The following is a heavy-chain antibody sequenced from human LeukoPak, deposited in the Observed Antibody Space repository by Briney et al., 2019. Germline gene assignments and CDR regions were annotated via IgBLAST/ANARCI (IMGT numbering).Heavy chain of an antibody. D-gene: IGHD3-9*01. V-gene: IGHV1-8*01. CDR2: MNPNSGNT. CDR3: ARDRWLRYFDWLLNYYYYGMDV. J-gene: IGHJ6*02. CDR1: GYTFTSYD. Sequence: ASVKVSCKASGYTFTSYDINWVRQATGQGLEWMGWMNPNSGNTGYAQKFQGRVTMTRNTSISTAYMELSSLRSEDTAVYYCARDRWLRYFDWLLNYYYYGMDVWGQGTTVTVSS.